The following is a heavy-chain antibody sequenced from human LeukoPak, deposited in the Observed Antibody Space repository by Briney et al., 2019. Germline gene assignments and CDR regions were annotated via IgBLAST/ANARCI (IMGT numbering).Heavy chain of an antibody. CDR1: GGSISSGDYY. D-gene: IGHD3-22*01. V-gene: IGHV4-30-4*08. CDR2: IYYSGST. Sequence: PSETLSLTCTVSGGSISSGDYYWSWIRQPPGKGLEWIGCIYYSGSTYYNPSLKSRVTISVDTSKNQFSLKLSSVTAADTAVYYCARDQKYYYDSSGNFWGQGTMVTVSS. J-gene: IGHJ3*01. CDR3: ARDQKYYYDSSGNF.